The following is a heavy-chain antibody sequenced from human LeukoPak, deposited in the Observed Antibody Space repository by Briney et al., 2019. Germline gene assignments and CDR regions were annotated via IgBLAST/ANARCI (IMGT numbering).Heavy chain of an antibody. Sequence: GASVKVSCKASGYTFTSYAMHWVRQAPGQRLEWMGWSNAGNGITKYSQEFQGRVTITRDTSASTAYMELSRLTSDDTAVYYCARGREDIIVVVSTTRPLNWFDLWGQGTLVTVSS. CDR1: GYTFTSYA. D-gene: IGHD2-15*01. V-gene: IGHV1-3*02. J-gene: IGHJ5*02. CDR3: ARGREDIIVVVSTTRPLNWFDL. CDR2: SNAGNGIT.